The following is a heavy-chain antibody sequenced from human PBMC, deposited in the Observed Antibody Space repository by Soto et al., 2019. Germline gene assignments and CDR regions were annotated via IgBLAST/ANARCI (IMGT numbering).Heavy chain of an antibody. Sequence: PSETLSLTCTVSGGSISSGGYYWSWIRQHPGKGLEWIGYIYYSGSTSYNPSLKSRVTISVDTSKNQFSLKLSSVTAADTAVFYCAEVDTYDSGHCFAPWGKGTLVPVSS. CDR1: GGSISSGGYY. V-gene: IGHV4-31*03. J-gene: IGHJ5*02. CDR3: AEVDTYDSGHCFAP. CDR2: IYYSGST. D-gene: IGHD3-22*01.